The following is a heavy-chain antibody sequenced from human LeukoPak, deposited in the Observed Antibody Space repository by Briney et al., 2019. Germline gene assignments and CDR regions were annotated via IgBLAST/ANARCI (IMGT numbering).Heavy chain of an antibody. Sequence: GGSLRLSCAASGFTFSGYVMSWVRKAPGKGLEWVSSISASGGSTYYADSAKGRFTIYRDNAKNSLYLHMNSLRAKHTAVYYCARAGWYWFGDSFGIVDYWGQGTLVTVSS. D-gene: IGHD3-10*01. J-gene: IGHJ4*02. CDR2: ISASGGST. V-gene: IGHV3-23*01. CDR3: ARAGWYWFGDSFGIVDY. CDR1: GFTFSGYV.